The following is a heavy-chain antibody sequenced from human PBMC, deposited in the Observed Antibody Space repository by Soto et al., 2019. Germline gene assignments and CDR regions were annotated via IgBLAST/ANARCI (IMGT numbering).Heavy chain of an antibody. CDR1: GGTFSSYA. D-gene: IGHD3-22*01. Sequence: GASVKVSCKASGGTFSSYAISLVRQAPGQGLEWMGGIIPIFGTANYAQKFQGRVTITADESTSTAYMELSSLRSEDTAVYYCARDDYYDSSGYYSVGNYWGQGTLVTVSS. CDR2: IIPIFGTA. CDR3: ARDDYYDSSGYYSVGNY. V-gene: IGHV1-69*13. J-gene: IGHJ4*02.